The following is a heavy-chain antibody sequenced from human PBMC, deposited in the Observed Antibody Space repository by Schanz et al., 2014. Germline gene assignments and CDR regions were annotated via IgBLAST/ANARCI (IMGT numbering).Heavy chain of an antibody. CDR3: ARDRGYCSGGSCLAFDY. J-gene: IGHJ4*02. V-gene: IGHV3-23*01. D-gene: IGHD2-15*01. Sequence: EVQLLDSGGGLVQPGGSLRLSCAASGFTFSTYAMSWVRQAPGKGLAWVSASSGSGGNTYYADSVKGRFTITRDNSKITLKHKMNAVSAEDTSVYYGARDRGYCSGGSCLAFDYWGQGTLVTVSS. CDR2: SSGSGGNT. CDR1: GFTFSTYA.